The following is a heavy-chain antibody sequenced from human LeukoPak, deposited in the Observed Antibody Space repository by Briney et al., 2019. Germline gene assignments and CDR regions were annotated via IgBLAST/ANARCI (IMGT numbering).Heavy chain of an antibody. D-gene: IGHD3-3*01. J-gene: IGHJ4*02. V-gene: IGHV3-30*02. Sequence: GGSLRLSCAASGFTFSSYGMHWVRQAPGKGLEWVAFIRYDGSNKYYADSVKGRFTISRDNSKNTLYLQMNSLRAEDTAVYYCAKAKVGFLEFPDYWGQGTLVTVSS. CDR1: GFTFSSYG. CDR2: IRYDGSNK. CDR3: AKAKVGFLEFPDY.